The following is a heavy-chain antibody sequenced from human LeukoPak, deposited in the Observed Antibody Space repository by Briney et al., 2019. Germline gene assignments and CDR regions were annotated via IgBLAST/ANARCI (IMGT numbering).Heavy chain of an antibody. CDR1: GFTFSSYG. J-gene: IGHJ3*02. D-gene: IGHD3-16*02. V-gene: IGHV3-30*03. CDR3: ASALYDYVWGSYRMGAFDI. CDR2: IGKDGAAK. Sequence: GGSLRLSCAASGFTFSSYGIHWVRQAPGKGLEWVAVIGKDGAAKYYAESVRGRFTISRDNSKNTLDLQMDSLSAEDTAVYYCASALYDYVWGSYRMGAFDIWGQGTMVTVSS.